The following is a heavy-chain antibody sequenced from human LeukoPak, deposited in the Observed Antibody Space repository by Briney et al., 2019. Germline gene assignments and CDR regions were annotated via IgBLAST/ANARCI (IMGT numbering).Heavy chain of an antibody. Sequence: PGRSLRLSCAASGFTFSSYGMHWVRQAPGKGLEWVAVIWYDGSNKYYADSVKGRFTISRDNSKNTLYLQMNSLRAEDTAVYYCAKDLSYSSSWYEYWGQGNRVTVSS. CDR2: IWYDGSNK. D-gene: IGHD6-13*01. J-gene: IGHJ4*02. CDR3: AKDLSYSSSWYEY. CDR1: GFTFSSYG. V-gene: IGHV3-33*06.